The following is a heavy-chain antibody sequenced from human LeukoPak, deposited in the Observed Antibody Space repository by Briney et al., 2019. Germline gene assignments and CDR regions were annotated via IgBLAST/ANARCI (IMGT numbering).Heavy chain of an antibody. CDR1: GGSISSYY. Sequence: SETLSLTCTVSGGSISSYYWSWIRQPPGKGLEWIGYIYTSGSTNYSPSLKSRVTISVDTSKNQFSLKLSSVTAADTAVYYCARGYYDSVNFDYWGQGTLVTVSS. CDR3: ARGYYDSVNFDY. J-gene: IGHJ4*02. CDR2: IYTSGST. V-gene: IGHV4-4*09. D-gene: IGHD3-22*01.